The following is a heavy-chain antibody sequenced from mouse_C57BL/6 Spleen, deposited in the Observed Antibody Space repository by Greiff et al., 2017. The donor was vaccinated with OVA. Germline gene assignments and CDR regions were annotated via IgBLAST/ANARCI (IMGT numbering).Heavy chain of an antibody. D-gene: IGHD1-1*01. CDR2: IDPSDSYT. V-gene: IGHV1-69*01. CDR1: GYTFTSYW. J-gene: IGHJ1*03. CDR3: ARSGGSSSYWYFDV. Sequence: QVQLKQPGAELVMPGASVKLSCKASGYTFTSYWMHWVKQRPGQGLEWIGEIDPSDSYTNYNQKFKGKSTLTVDKSSSTAYMQLSSLTSEDSAVYYCARSGGSSSYWYFDVWGTGTTVTVSS.